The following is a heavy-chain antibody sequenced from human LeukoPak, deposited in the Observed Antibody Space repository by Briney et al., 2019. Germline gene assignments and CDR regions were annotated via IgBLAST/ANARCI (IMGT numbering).Heavy chain of an antibody. J-gene: IGHJ4*02. CDR2: IFSGGST. CDR1: GFTVSSNY. Sequence: GGSLRLSCAASGFTVSSNYISWVRQAPGKGLEWASIIFSGGSTYYADSVKGRFTISRDNSKNTLYLQMNSLRAEDTAVYYCAREAVTRSYFDYWGQGTLVTVSS. D-gene: IGHD4-17*01. V-gene: IGHV3-53*01. CDR3: AREAVTRSYFDY.